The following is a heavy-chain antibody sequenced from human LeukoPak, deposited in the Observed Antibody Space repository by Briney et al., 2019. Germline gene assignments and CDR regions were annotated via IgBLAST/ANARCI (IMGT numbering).Heavy chain of an antibody. CDR3: ARRRIAVAGGGYY. J-gene: IGHJ4*02. CDR2: INHSGST. Sequence: PSETLSLTCAVYGGSSSGYYWSWIRQPPGKGLEWIGEINHSGSTNYNPSLKSRVTISVDTSKNQFSLKLSSVTAADTAVYYCARRRIAVAGGGYYWGQGTLVTVSS. D-gene: IGHD6-19*01. CDR1: GGSSSGYY. V-gene: IGHV4-34*01.